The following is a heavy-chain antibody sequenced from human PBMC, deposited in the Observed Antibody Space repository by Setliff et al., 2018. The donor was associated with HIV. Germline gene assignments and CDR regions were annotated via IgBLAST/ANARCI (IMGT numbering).Heavy chain of an antibody. CDR1: GGTLTNYV. CDR3: ARDQTGIAAAAFGGGSAWSDEGFDI. Sequence: SVKVSCKTSGGTLTNYVITWVRQAPGRGLEWMGIIIPMYNIPTYAQKFQGRVTFTADESTSTAYMELSSLSSEDTAVYYCARDQTGIAAAAFGGGSAWSDEGFDIWGQGTMVTVSS. J-gene: IGHJ3*02. D-gene: IGHD6-13*01. CDR2: IIPMYNIP. V-gene: IGHV1-69*13.